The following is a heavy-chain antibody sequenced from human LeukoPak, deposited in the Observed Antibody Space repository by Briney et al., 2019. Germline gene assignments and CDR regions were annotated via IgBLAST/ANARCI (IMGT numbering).Heavy chain of an antibody. CDR1: GGTSSSCA. CDR2: IIPIIGTA. CDR3: ARDYYGSGSYGGDY. V-gene: IGHV1-69*05. J-gene: IGHJ4*02. Sequence: SVKVSCKASGGTSSSCAISWVRQAPGQGLEWMGGIIPIIGTANYAQKFQGRVTITTDESTSTAYMELSSLRSEDTAVYYCARDYYGSGSYGGDYWGQGTLVTVSS. D-gene: IGHD3-10*01.